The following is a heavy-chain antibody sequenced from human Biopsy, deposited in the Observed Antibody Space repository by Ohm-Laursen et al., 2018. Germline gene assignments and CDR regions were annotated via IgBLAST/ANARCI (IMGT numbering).Heavy chain of an antibody. CDR2: INHSGRT. CDR3: ARPLRGGECEGFDL. V-gene: IGHV4-34*01. D-gene: IGHD2-21*01. CDR1: GESFNGYY. J-gene: IGHJ3*01. Sequence: TLSLTCAVYGESFNGYYWSWIRQTPGKGLEWIGEINHSGRTNYNPSLKSRVTISVDTSKNQFSLKVRSVTAADTAVYYCARPLRGGECEGFDLWGPGTMVSVSP.